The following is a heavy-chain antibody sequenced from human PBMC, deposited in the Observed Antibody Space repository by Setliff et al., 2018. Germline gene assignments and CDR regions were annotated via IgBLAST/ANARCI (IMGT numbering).Heavy chain of an antibody. D-gene: IGHD6-19*01. Sequence: HPGGSLRLSCTASGFSFGDYTMTWLRQVPGKGLEWVGFIRDKGHGGTTEYAASVKGRLSISRDDSKSIAYLQMNSLKAEDTAVYYCIKGGWRFENWGQGTLVTVSS. V-gene: IGHV3-49*03. CDR2: IRDKGHGGTT. CDR1: GFSFGDYT. J-gene: IGHJ4*02. CDR3: IKGGWRFEN.